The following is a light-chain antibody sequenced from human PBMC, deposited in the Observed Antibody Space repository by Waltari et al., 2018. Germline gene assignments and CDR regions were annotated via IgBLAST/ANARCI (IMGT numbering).Light chain of an antibody. CDR1: QSVSSY. Sequence: EIVLTQSPATLSLSPGERATLSCRASQSVSSYLAWYQPMPGQAPRLLIHSASNRATGIPASFSGSGSGTDFTLTISSLEPEDFAVYYCQQRSNWPRTFGQGTKVEIK. V-gene: IGKV3-11*01. J-gene: IGKJ1*01. CDR3: QQRSNWPRT. CDR2: SAS.